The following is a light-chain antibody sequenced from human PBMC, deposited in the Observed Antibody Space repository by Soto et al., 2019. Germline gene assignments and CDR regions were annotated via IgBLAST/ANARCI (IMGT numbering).Light chain of an antibody. CDR2: EVR. CDR1: MRDVGAYNL. J-gene: IGLJ2*01. Sequence: QSALTQPASVSGSPGQSITLSCAGTMRDVGAYNLVSWYQQHPGRAPPLIIYEVRNRPSGISFRFSGSKSGNTASLTISGLQAEDEADYYCSSYTSKSSLIFGGGTKVTVL. V-gene: IGLV2-14*01. CDR3: SSYTSKSSLI.